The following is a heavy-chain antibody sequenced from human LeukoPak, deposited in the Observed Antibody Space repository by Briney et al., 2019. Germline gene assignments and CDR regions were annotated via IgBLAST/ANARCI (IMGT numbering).Heavy chain of an antibody. V-gene: IGHV3-53*01. Sequence: GGSLRLSCAASGFTVSSNYMSWVRQAPGKGLEWVSVIYSGGSTYYADSAKGRFTISRDNSKNTLYLQMNSLRAEDTAVYYCARDQEFAGAFDIWGQGTMVTVSS. J-gene: IGHJ3*02. D-gene: IGHD3-16*01. CDR2: IYSGGST. CDR1: GFTVSSNY. CDR3: ARDQEFAGAFDI.